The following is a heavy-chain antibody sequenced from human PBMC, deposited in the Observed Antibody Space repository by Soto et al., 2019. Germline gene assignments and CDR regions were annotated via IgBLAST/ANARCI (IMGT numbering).Heavy chain of an antibody. V-gene: IGHV4-59*01. Sequence: SETLSLTCTVSGGSISSYYWSWIRQPPGKGLEWIGYIYYSGSTNYNPSLKSRVTISVDTSKNQFSLKLSSVTAADTAVYYCARDLGSHGELDYWGQGTLVTVSS. CDR2: IYYSGST. D-gene: IGHD3-16*01. J-gene: IGHJ4*02. CDR3: ARDLGSHGELDY. CDR1: GGSISSYY.